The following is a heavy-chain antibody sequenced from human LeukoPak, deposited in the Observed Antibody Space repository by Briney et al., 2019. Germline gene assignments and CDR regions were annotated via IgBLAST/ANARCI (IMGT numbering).Heavy chain of an antibody. CDR1: GVIFSSYT. CDR2: IIPIFGTA. CDR3: ARGYSGSHIDY. Sequence: SVKVSCNASGVIFSSYTFSWVRQAPGQGLEWMGGIIPIFGTANYAQKFQGRVTITTDESTSTAYMELSSLRSEDTAVYYCARGYSGSHIDYWGQGTLVTVSS. D-gene: IGHD1-26*01. V-gene: IGHV1-69*05. J-gene: IGHJ4*02.